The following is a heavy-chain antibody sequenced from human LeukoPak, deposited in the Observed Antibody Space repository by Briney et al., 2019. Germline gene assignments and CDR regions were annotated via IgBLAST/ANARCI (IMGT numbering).Heavy chain of an antibody. CDR1: GFTFSSYG. CDR3: ARYAKDYDFWSARRRNWFDP. D-gene: IGHD3-3*01. Sequence: GGSLRLSCAASGFTFSSYGMNWVRQAPGKGLEWVSYISSSSSTIYYADSVKGRFTISRDNAKNSLYLQMNSLRAEDTAVYYCARYAKDYDFWSARRRNWFDPWGQGTLVTVSS. CDR2: ISSSSSTI. V-gene: IGHV3-48*01. J-gene: IGHJ5*02.